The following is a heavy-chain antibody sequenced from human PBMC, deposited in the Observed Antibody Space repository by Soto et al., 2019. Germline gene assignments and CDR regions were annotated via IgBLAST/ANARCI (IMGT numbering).Heavy chain of an antibody. V-gene: IGHV1-3*01. CDR1: GYGYTSYA. Sequence: ASVKASSKDSGYGYTSYAMHWVRQAPGQRLEWMGWINAGNGNTKYSQKFQGRVTITRDTSASTAYMELSSLRSEDTAVYYCARDLRFGYGDYFDYWGQGTLVTVSS. J-gene: IGHJ4*02. CDR3: ARDLRFGYGDYFDY. D-gene: IGHD4-17*01. CDR2: INAGNGNT.